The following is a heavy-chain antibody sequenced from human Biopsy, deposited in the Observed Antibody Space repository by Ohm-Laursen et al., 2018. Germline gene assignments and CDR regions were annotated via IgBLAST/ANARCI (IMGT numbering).Heavy chain of an antibody. CDR2: IYYSGNT. D-gene: IGHD3-3*01. V-gene: IGHV4-59*04. CDR3: ARQVDFWSGYVDY. CDR1: GDSINSSY. J-gene: IGHJ4*02. Sequence: GTLSLTCTVSGDSINSSYWSWIRQAPGKGLEWIGNIYYSGNTDYSPSLKSRVTISVDTSNNQFSLKLRSVTAADTAVYYCARQVDFWSGYVDYWGQGTLVAVSS.